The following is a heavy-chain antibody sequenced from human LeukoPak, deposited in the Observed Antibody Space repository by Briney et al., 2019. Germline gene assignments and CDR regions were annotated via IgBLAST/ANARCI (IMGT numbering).Heavy chain of an antibody. CDR1: GDSFNGYY. V-gene: IGHV4-34*01. CDR3: ARLSGSYYSYSYYYVDV. J-gene: IGHJ6*03. D-gene: IGHD1-26*01. Sequence: SETLSLTCGVYGDSFNGYYWSWIRQPPGKGLEWIGEVNHSGSTNYNPSLKSRVTISVDTSKNQLSLRLSSVTAADTAVFYCARLSGSYYSYSYYYVDVWGKGTTVTVSS. CDR2: VNHSGST.